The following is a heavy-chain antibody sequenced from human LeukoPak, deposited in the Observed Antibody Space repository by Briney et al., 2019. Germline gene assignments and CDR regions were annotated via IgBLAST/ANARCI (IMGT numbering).Heavy chain of an antibody. D-gene: IGHD3-10*01. CDR2: VYHSGST. V-gene: IGHV4-4*02. Sequence: SGTLSLTCAVSGVSVRSYNYWSWVRQPPGKSLEWLGEVYHSGSTIYNPSLESRITISMDTSKNQFSLRLTSVTAADTAVYYCGRHFPETGRDEQPLEYWGQGSLFTVSS. CDR3: GRHFPETGRDEQPLEY. J-gene: IGHJ4*02. CDR1: GVSVRSYNY.